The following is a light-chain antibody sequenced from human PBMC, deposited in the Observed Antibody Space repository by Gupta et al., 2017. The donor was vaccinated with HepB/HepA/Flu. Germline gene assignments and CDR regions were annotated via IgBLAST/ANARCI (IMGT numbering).Light chain of an antibody. V-gene: IGKV1-8*01. J-gene: IGKJ4*01. CDR1: QGISSY. CDR3: QQDYSHAIT. Sequence: AIRMTQSPSSFSASTGDRVTITCRASQGISSYLAWYQQKPGKAPKLLIYAASTFQSGVPSRFSGSGSGTDFTLTIICLHSEDFATYYCQQDYSHAITFGGGTKVDIK. CDR2: AAS.